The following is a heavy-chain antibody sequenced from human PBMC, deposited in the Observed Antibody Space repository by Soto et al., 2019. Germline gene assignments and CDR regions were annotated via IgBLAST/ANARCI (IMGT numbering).Heavy chain of an antibody. V-gene: IGHV3-7*01. CDR2: IKQDGSEK. CDR1: GFTFSSYW. Sequence: EVQLVESGGGLVQPGGSLRLSCAASGFTFSSYWMSWVRQAPGKGLEWVANIKQDGSEKYYVDSVKGRFTISRDNAKNSLYLQMNSLRAEDTAVYYCAPEYCSSTSCYTGWFDPWGQGTLVTVSS. CDR3: APEYCSSTSCYTGWFDP. J-gene: IGHJ5*02. D-gene: IGHD2-2*02.